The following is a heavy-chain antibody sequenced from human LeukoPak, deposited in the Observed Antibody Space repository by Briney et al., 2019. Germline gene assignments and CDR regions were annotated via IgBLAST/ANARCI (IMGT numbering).Heavy chain of an antibody. CDR3: AREAWGSSSFLDY. D-gene: IGHD6-6*01. Sequence: GGSLRLSCAASGFTFSSYSMNWVRQAPGKGLEWVSGINWNGGSTGYADSVKGRFTISRDNAKNSLYLQMNSLRAEDTALYYCAREAWGSSSFLDYWGQGTLVTVSS. V-gene: IGHV3-20*04. CDR2: INWNGGST. CDR1: GFTFSSYS. J-gene: IGHJ4*02.